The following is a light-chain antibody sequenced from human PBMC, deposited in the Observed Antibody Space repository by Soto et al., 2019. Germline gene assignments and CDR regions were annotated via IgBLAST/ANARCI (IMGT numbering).Light chain of an antibody. V-gene: IGKV3-20*01. Sequence: EVVMTQSPATLSVSPGEGVTLSCRASQGIGDTLAWYQHKPGQTPRLLIYDKSTRATGIPAKFSGSGSGTDFTLTISRLEPEEFAVYYCQQYGSSPITVGPGTRREIK. CDR1: QGIGDT. CDR3: QQYGSSPIT. CDR2: DKS. J-gene: IGKJ5*01.